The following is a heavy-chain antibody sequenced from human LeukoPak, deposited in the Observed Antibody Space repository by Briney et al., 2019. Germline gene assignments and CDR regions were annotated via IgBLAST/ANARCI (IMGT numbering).Heavy chain of an antibody. D-gene: IGHD4-17*01. J-gene: IGHJ3*02. CDR1: GFTFSTYT. CDR2: ISDSSGII. V-gene: IGHV3-48*01. Sequence: PGGSQRLSCAASGFTFSTYTMNWVRQAPGKGLEWISYISDSSGIIYYADSVKGRFTISRDNAKNSLYLQMNSLRAEDTAIYYCARGPYGDYVDAFDIWGQGTMVTVSS. CDR3: ARGPYGDYVDAFDI.